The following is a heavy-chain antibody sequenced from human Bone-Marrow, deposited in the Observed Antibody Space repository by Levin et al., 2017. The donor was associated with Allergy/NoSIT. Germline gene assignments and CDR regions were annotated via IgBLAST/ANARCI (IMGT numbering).Heavy chain of an antibody. V-gene: IGHV3-21*01. CDR2: ISRSSGCR. D-gene: IGHD1-14*01. CDR3: ARDCVPPPRVAKDDQIDY. CDR1: GFTFDSYT. Sequence: GESLKISCAASGFTFDSYTMNWVRQAPGKGLEWVSCISRSSGCRYYADSVKGRFTISRDNAKNSLYLQMNSLRAEYTAVYYCARDCVPPPRVAKDDQIDYWGQGTLVTVSS. J-gene: IGHJ4*02.